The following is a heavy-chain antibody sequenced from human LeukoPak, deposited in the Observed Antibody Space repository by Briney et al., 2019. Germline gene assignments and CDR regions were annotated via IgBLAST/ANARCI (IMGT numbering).Heavy chain of an antibody. CDR3: AKSGGAVRGVTVDYFDY. D-gene: IGHD3-10*01. CDR1: GFTFRSYT. V-gene: IGHV3-23*01. CDR2: ISGSGGST. J-gene: IGHJ4*02. Sequence: GGSLRLSCAASGFTFRSYTMNWVRQAPGKGLGWVSAISGSGGSTYYADSVKGRFTISRDNSKNTLYLQMNSLRAEDTAVYYCAKSGGAVRGVTVDYFDYWGQGTLVTVSS.